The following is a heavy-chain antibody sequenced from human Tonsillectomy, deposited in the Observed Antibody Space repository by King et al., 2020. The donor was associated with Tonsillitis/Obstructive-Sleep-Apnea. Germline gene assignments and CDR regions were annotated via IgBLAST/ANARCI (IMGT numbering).Heavy chain of an antibody. Sequence: QLVQSGAEVKKPGASVKVSCKASGYTFTGYYMHWVRQAPGQGLEWMGWINPNSGGTNYAQKFQGRVTMTRDTSISTAYMELSRLRSDDTAVYFCARAVLYDSSGYYYSPFNYWGQGTLVTVSS. V-gene: IGHV1-2*02. CDR3: ARAVLYDSSGYYYSPFNY. CDR2: INPNSGGT. CDR1: GYTFTGYY. D-gene: IGHD3-22*01. J-gene: IGHJ4*02.